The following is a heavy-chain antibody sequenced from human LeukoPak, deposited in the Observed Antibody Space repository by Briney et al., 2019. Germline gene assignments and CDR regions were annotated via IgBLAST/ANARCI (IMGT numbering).Heavy chain of an antibody. Sequence: ASVKVSCKASGYTFTSYGISWVRQAPGQGLEWMGWISAYNGNTNYAQKLQGRVIMTTNTSTSTAYMELRSLRSDDTAVYYCAREGRLTPWLDYWGQGTLVTVSS. V-gene: IGHV1-18*01. CDR2: ISAYNGNT. D-gene: IGHD1-14*01. CDR3: AREGRLTPWLDY. CDR1: GYTFTSYG. J-gene: IGHJ4*02.